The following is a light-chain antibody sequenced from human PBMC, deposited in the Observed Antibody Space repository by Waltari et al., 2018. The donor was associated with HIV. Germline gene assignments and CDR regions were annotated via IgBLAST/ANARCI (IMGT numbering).Light chain of an antibody. CDR2: AAS. V-gene: IGKV3-20*01. J-gene: IGKJ2*01. Sequence: EIVLTQSPGTLSFSPGERATLSCRASQSVSSSSLAWYQQKAGQAPRLLIYAASSRATGIPDRFSGSGSGTDFTLTISRLEPEDFAVYYCQQYGNSPALYTFGQGTKLEIK. CDR1: QSVSSSS. CDR3: QQYGNSPALYT.